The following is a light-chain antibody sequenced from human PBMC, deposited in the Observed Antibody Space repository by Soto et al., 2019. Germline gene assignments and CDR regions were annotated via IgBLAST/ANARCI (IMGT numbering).Light chain of an antibody. J-gene: IGKJ4*01. V-gene: IGKV3-20*01. CDR1: QSVSSSY. CDR2: GAS. CDR3: QQFSSYPLT. Sequence: PGERGTLSGRARQSVSSSYLTWYQQKPGQAPRLLIYGASSRATGIPDRFSGSGSGTDFTLTISRLEPEDFAVYYCQQFSSYPLTFGGGTKVDIK.